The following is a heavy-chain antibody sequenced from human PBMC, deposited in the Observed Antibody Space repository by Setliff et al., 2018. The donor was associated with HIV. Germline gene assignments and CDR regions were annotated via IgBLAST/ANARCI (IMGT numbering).Heavy chain of an antibody. D-gene: IGHD2-2*01. V-gene: IGHV4-39*01. J-gene: IGHJ6*03. CDR2: VCYSGST. CDR1: GGSISPTNYC. CDR3: ARQEGYCSSTSCYAGSFMGYYYMDV. Sequence: NPSETLSLTCIVSGGSISPTNYCWGWIRQTPGQGLEWIGTVCYSGSTYYNPSLKSRVTTSVDTSKNQFSLKLSSVTAADTAVYYCARQEGYCSSTSCYAGSFMGYYYMDVWGKGTTVTVSS.